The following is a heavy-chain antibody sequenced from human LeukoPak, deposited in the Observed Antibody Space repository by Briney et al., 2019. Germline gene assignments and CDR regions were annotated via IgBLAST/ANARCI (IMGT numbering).Heavy chain of an antibody. CDR3: AKLVYYDYVWGSHMGPFDY. D-gene: IGHD3-16*01. CDR1: GGTFSSYA. Sequence: SVKVSCKASGGTFSSYAISWVRQAPGQGLEWMGGIIPIFGTANYAQKFQGRVTITADESTSTAYMELSSLRSEDTAVYYCAKLVYYDYVWGSHMGPFDYWGQGTLVTVSS. CDR2: IIPIFGTA. V-gene: IGHV1-69*13. J-gene: IGHJ4*02.